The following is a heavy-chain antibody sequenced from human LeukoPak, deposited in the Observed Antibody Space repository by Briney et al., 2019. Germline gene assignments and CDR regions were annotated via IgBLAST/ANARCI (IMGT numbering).Heavy chain of an antibody. J-gene: IGHJ4*02. V-gene: IGHV1-24*01. CDR2: FAPEYGET. D-gene: IGHD3-10*01. Sequence: ASVKVSCKVSEFTIIDFSIHWVRQTPGKGLEWMGGFAPEYGETIYAEKFQGRVTLTEDTSTDIAYMELSSLRSEDTAVYYCARTLVGLLWFGYFDYWGQGTLVTVSS. CDR3: ARTLVGLLWFGYFDY. CDR1: EFTIIDFS.